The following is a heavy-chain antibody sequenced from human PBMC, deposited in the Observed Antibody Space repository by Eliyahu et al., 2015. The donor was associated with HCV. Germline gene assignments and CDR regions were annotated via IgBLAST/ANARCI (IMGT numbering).Heavy chain of an antibody. Sequence: QVQLVESGGGVVQPGRSLRLSCAASGFTFSSYGXHWVRQAPGKGLEWVAVIWYDGSNKYYADSVKGRFTISRDNSKNTLYLQMNSLRAEDTAVYYCARSSGGHRYYDSSGYYAGYWGQGTLVTVPS. V-gene: IGHV3-33*01. CDR3: ARSSGGHRYYDSSGYYAGY. CDR1: GFTFSSYG. CDR2: IWYDGSNK. J-gene: IGHJ4*02. D-gene: IGHD3-22*01.